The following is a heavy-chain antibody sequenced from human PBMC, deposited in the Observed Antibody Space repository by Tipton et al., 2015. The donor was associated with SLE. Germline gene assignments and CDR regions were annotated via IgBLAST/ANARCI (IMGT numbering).Heavy chain of an antibody. CDR2: INHSGST. J-gene: IGHJ4*02. CDR1: GGSFSGYY. CDR3: ARGPPLSYYDSGSYKY. D-gene: IGHD3-10*01. V-gene: IGHV4-34*01. Sequence: TLSLTCAVYGGSFSGYYWSWIRQPPGKGLEWIGEINHSGSTNYNPSLKSRVTISVDTSKNQFSLKLSSVTAADTAVYYCARGPPLSYYDSGSYKYWGQGTLVTVSS.